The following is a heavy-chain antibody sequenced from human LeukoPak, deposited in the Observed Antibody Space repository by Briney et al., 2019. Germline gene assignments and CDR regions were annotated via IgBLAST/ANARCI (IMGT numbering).Heavy chain of an antibody. V-gene: IGHV4-39*07. Sequence: SETLSLTCTVSGDSISKDYYCWAWIRQPPGKGLEWIGTIYNNANTYYNPPLESRVTMSVDTSKNQISLTLTSVTAADTAVYYCARDHIDGFSPNNWFDPWGQGTLVTVSS. CDR2: IYNNANT. J-gene: IGHJ5*02. D-gene: IGHD5-24*01. CDR3: ARDHIDGFSPNNWFDP. CDR1: GDSISKDYYC.